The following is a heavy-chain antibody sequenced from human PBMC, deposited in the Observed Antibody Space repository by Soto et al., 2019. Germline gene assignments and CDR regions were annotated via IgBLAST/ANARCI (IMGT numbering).Heavy chain of an antibody. CDR1: GGSFSGYY. CDR2: INHSGST. CDR3: ASRDRYNRY. D-gene: IGHD1-1*01. V-gene: IGHV4-34*01. Sequence: QVQLQQWGAGLLKPSETLSLTCAVYGGSFSGYYWSWIRQPPGKGLEWIGEINHSGSTNYNPSLKRRVTISVDTSKNEFSLKLSSVTAADTAVYYCASRDRYNRYWGQGTLVTVSS. J-gene: IGHJ4*02.